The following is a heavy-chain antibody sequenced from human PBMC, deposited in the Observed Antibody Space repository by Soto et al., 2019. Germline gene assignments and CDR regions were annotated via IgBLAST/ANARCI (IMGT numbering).Heavy chain of an antibody. CDR2: IYYSGST. V-gene: IGHV4-31*03. J-gene: IGHJ4*02. CDR3: ARVSPTDAPFDY. CDR1: GGSISSGGYY. D-gene: IGHD2-2*01. Sequence: SETLSLTCTVSGGSISSGGYYWSWIRQHPGKGLEWIGYIYYSGSTYYNPSLKSRVTISVDTSKNQFSLKLSSVTAADTAVYYCARVSPTDAPFDYWGQGTLVTVSS.